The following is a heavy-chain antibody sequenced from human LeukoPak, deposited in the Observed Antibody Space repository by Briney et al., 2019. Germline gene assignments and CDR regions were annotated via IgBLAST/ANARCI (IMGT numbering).Heavy chain of an antibody. CDR3: ARDRRRYCGGDCYDYFDY. CDR2: INHSGST. D-gene: IGHD2-21*01. V-gene: IGHV4-34*01. J-gene: IGHJ4*02. CDR1: GGSFSGYY. Sequence: SETLSLTCAVYGGSFSGYYWSWIRQPPGKGLEWIGEINHSGSTNYNPSLKSRVTISVDTSKNQFSLKLSSVTAADTAVYYCARDRRRYCGGDCYDYFDYWGQGTLVTVSS.